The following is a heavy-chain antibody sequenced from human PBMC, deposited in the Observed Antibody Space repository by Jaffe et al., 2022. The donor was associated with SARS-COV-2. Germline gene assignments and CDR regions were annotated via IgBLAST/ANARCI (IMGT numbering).Heavy chain of an antibody. V-gene: IGHV3-21*01. J-gene: IGHJ3*02. CDR2: ISSSSSYI. Sequence: EVQLVESGGGLVKPGGSLRLSCAASGFTFSSYSMNWVRQAPGKGLEWVSSISSSSSYIYYADSVKGRFTISRDNAKNSLYLQMNSLRAEDTAVYYCARDDDYGDERRAFDIWGQGTMVTVSS. CDR3: ARDDDYGDERRAFDI. CDR1: GFTFSSYS. D-gene: IGHD4-17*01.